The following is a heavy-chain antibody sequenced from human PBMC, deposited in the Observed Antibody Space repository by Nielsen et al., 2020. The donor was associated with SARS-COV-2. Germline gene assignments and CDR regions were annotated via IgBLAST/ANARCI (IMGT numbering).Heavy chain of an antibody. CDR1: GFSFSRYD. D-gene: IGHD2-15*01. CDR2: ISYDESNK. J-gene: IGHJ3*01. CDR3: ARDWSRAADV. V-gene: IGHV3-30*03. Sequence: GESLKISCAASGFSFSRYDMHWVRQAPGKGLEWVAVISYDESNKNYLDSVKGRFIISRDNSENKLYLQMNSLAGDDTAVYYCARDWSRAADVWGQGTMVTVSS.